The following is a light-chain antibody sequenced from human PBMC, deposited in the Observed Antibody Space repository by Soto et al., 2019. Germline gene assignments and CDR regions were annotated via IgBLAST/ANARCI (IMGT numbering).Light chain of an antibody. CDR1: SSDVGGYNY. V-gene: IGLV2-11*01. CDR2: DVT. Sequence: QSALTQPRSVSGSPGQSVTISCTGTSSDVGGYNYVSWYQQHPGKAPKFMIYDVTKRPSGVPDRFSGSKSGNTASLTISGLQAEDEADYYCCSYAGAHTFFGGGTKLTVL. J-gene: IGLJ2*01. CDR3: CSYAGAHTF.